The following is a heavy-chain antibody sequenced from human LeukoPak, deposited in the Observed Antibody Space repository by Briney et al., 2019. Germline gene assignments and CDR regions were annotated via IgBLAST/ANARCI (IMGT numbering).Heavy chain of an antibody. CDR3: ARAGYGSSWPLRWFDP. V-gene: IGHV1-69*13. D-gene: IGHD6-13*01. J-gene: IGHJ5*02. Sequence: ASVKVSCKASGGTFSSYAISWVRQAPGQGLEWMGGIIPIFGTTNYARKFQGRVTITADESTSTAYMELSSLRSEDTAVYYCARAGYGSSWPLRWFDPWGQGTLVTVSS. CDR1: GGTFSSYA. CDR2: IIPIFGTT.